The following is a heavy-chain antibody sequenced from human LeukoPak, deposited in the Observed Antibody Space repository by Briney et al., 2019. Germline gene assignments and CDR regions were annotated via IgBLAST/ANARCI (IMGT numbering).Heavy chain of an antibody. CDR1: GFTFSSYE. J-gene: IGHJ4*02. V-gene: IGHV3-48*03. CDR3: ARGRYSSASQYYFDY. D-gene: IGHD3-22*01. CDR2: ISSSAGTT. Sequence: PGGSLRLSCAASGFTFSSYEMNWVRQAPGKGLEWVSYISSSAGTTYYADSVKGRFTISRDNAKNSLYLQMNSLRGEDTAVYYCARGRYSSASQYYFDYWGQGTLVTVSS.